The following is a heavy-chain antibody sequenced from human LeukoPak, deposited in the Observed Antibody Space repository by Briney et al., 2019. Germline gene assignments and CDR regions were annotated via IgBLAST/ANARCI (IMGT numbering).Heavy chain of an antibody. D-gene: IGHD3-22*01. V-gene: IGHV3-7*01. Sequence: PGGSLRLSCAASGFTLSSYWMSWVRQAPGKGLEWVANIKQDGSEKYYVDSVKGRFTISRENAKNSLYLQMNSLRAEDTAVYYCAREDYYDSSGPFYWGQGTLVTVSS. CDR1: GFTLSSYW. J-gene: IGHJ4*02. CDR2: IKQDGSEK. CDR3: AREDYYDSSGPFY.